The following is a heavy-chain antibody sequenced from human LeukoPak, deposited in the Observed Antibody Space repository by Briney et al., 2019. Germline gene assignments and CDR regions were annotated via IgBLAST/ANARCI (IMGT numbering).Heavy chain of an antibody. CDR3: ARGGPDIVVVPAAESNGLYYYYYMDV. D-gene: IGHD2-2*01. Sequence: PSETLSLTCTVSGGSISSYYWSWIRQPAGKGLEWIGRIYTSGSTNYNPSLKSRVTMSVDTSKNQFSLKLSSVTAADTAVYYCARGGPDIVVVPAAESNGLYYYYYMDVWGKGTTVTVSS. CDR2: IYTSGST. J-gene: IGHJ6*03. V-gene: IGHV4-4*07. CDR1: GGSISSYY.